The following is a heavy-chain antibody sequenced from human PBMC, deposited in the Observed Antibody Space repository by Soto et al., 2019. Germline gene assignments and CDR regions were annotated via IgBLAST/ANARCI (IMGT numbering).Heavy chain of an antibody. CDR3: ARGRHYGYYYYGMDV. Sequence: SVKVSCKASGGTFSSYAISWVRQAPGQGLEWMGGIIPIFGTANYAQKFQGRVTITADESTSTAYMELSSLRSEDTAVYYCARGRHYGYYYYGMDVWGQGTTVTVSS. CDR2: IIPIFGTA. CDR1: GGTFSSYA. J-gene: IGHJ6*02. D-gene: IGHD4-17*01. V-gene: IGHV1-69*13.